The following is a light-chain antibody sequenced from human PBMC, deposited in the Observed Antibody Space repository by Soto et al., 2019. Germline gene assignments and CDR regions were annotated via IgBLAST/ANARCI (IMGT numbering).Light chain of an antibody. CDR2: YAY. V-gene: IGKV3D-20*02. J-gene: IGKJ1*01. CDR1: QSVSSSY. Sequence: EIVLTQSPGTLSLSPGERGTLSCRASQSVSSSYLAWYQQKPGQAPRLLIYYAYRRTTGIPDRFSGSGSGTEFTLTIISLQTEDFATYDCKQSYRFPKTFGRGTKGDIK. CDR3: KQSYRFPKT.